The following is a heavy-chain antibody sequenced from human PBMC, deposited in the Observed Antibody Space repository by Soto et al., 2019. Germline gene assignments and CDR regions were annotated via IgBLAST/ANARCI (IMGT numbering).Heavy chain of an antibody. J-gene: IGHJ4*02. CDR2: ISYDGSNK. D-gene: IGHD2-2*01. V-gene: IGHV3-30-3*01. CDR3: ARGERYCSSTSCYGVDY. CDR1: VFTFSSYA. Sequence: SLKISCAASVFTFSSYAMHWVRQAPGKGPEWVAVISYDGSNKYYADSVKGRFTISRDNSKNTLYLQMNSLRAEDTAVYYCARGERYCSSTSCYGVDYWGQGTLVTVSS.